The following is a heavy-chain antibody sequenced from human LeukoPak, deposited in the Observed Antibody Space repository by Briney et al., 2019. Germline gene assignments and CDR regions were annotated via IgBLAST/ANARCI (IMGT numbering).Heavy chain of an antibody. Sequence: GGSLRLSCAGSGFTFSSYGMSWVRQAPGKGLEWVSAISGSGGSTYYADSVKGRFTISRDISKNTLSLQMNSLRAEDTAVYYCAKSMGLYYYYGMDVWGQGTTVTVSS. V-gene: IGHV3-23*01. CDR1: GFTFSSYG. CDR2: ISGSGGST. D-gene: IGHD2/OR15-2a*01. J-gene: IGHJ6*02. CDR3: AKSMGLYYYYGMDV.